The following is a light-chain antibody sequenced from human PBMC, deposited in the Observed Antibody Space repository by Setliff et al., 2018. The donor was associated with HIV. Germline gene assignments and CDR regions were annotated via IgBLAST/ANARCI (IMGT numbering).Light chain of an antibody. CDR1: RSDVGGYDY. CDR2: NVN. V-gene: IGLV2-14*03. Sequence: QSVLTQPASVSGSPGQSITISCTGTRSDVGGYDYVSWYQHHPGKAPKLILYNVNKRPSGVSNRLSGSKSGNTASLTISGLQAEDEADYYCTSYTTSSSPYVFGTGTKVTVL. CDR3: TSYTTSSSPYV. J-gene: IGLJ1*01.